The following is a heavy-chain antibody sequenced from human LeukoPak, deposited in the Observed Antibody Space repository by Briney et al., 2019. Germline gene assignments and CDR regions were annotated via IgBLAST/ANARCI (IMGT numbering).Heavy chain of an antibody. D-gene: IGHD3-16*02. CDR2: ISAYNGNT. CDR1: GYTFTSYG. J-gene: IGHJ6*03. V-gene: IGHV1-18*01. Sequence: GASVKVSCKASGYTFTSYGISRVRQAPGQGLEWMGWISAYNGNTNYAQKLQGRVTMTTDTSTSTAYMELRSLRSDDTAVYYCARDTKELYDYVWGSYHSGISTYYYYMDVWGKGTTVTISS. CDR3: ARDTKELYDYVWGSYHSGISTYYYYMDV.